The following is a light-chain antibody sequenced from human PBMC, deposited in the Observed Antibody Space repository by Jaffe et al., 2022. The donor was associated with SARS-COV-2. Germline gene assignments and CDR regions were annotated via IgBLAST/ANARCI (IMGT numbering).Light chain of an antibody. CDR3: SSYAGSNNFV. CDR2: EVI. CDR1: SSDGGDHKF. Sequence: QSALTQPPSASGSPGQSVTISCTGTSSDGGDHKFVSWFQQRPGIAPKLMIYEVIKRPSGVPARFSGSKSGNTASLTVSGLQPEDEADYYCSSYAGSNNFVFGGGTKLTVL. J-gene: IGLJ2*01. V-gene: IGLV2-8*01.